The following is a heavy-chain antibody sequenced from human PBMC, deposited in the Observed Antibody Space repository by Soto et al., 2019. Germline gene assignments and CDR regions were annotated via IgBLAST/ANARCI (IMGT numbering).Heavy chain of an antibody. CDR2: ISSSSSYI. V-gene: IGHV3-21*01. CDR1: GFTFSSYS. D-gene: IGHD6-13*01. Sequence: EVQLVESGGGLVQPGGSLRLSCAASGFTFSSYSMNWVRQAPGKGLEWVSSISSSSSYIYYADSVKGRFTISRDNAKNSLYLQMNSLRAEDTAVYYCARVREQQLIYWFDPWGQGTLVTVSS. CDR3: ARVREQQLIYWFDP. J-gene: IGHJ5*02.